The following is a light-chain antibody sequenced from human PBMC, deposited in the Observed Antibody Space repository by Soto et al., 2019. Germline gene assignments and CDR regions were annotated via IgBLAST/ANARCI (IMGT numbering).Light chain of an antibody. CDR3: CSYADNYSYV. CDR1: SGDVGAYNY. J-gene: IGLJ1*01. CDR2: DVS. Sequence: QSALTQPRSVSGSPGQSVTISCTGTSGDVGAYNYVSWYQQHPGKAPKLMTYDVSKRPSGVPDRFSGSKSGNTASLTISGLQAEDEADYYCCSYADNYSYVFXTGTKLTVL. V-gene: IGLV2-11*01.